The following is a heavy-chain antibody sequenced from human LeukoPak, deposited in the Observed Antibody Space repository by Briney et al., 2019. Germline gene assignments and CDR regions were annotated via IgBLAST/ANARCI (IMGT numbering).Heavy chain of an antibody. CDR2: ISSSGSTI. D-gene: IGHD3-22*01. Sequence: GGSLRLSCAASGFTFSDYYMSWIRQAPGKGLEWVSYISSSGSTIYYADSVKGRFTISRDNAKNSLYLQMNSLRAEDTAVYYCARVNNGRYYDSSGYPTSPHDYWGQGTLVTVSS. J-gene: IGHJ4*02. CDR3: ARVNNGRYYDSSGYPTSPHDY. CDR1: GFTFSDYY. V-gene: IGHV3-11*04.